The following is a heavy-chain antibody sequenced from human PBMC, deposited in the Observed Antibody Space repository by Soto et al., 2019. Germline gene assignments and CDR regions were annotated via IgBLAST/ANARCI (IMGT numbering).Heavy chain of an antibody. CDR1: GYTFSSYG. Sequence: QVQLVQSGAEVKKPGASVKVSCKASGYTFSSYGITWVRQAPGQGLAWMGWINTYNGYTNYAQKLQGRITMTTDTSTSTAYMELRSLRSADTAVYYCASDRRWGYYYGMDVWGQGTTVTVSS. V-gene: IGHV1-18*01. CDR3: ASDRRWGYYYGMDV. D-gene: IGHD3-16*01. CDR2: INTYNGYT. J-gene: IGHJ6*02.